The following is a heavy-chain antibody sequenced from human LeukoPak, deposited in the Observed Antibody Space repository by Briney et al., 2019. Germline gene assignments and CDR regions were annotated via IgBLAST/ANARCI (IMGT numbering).Heavy chain of an antibody. Sequence: PGGSLRLSCAASGFTFSNYGMSWVRQAPGKGLEWISAISGSGGTTYYADSVKGRFTISRDNSKNTLYLQMNSLRAEDTAVYYCAKDSLAAAGRGYSYALPDYWGQGTLVTVSS. J-gene: IGHJ4*02. V-gene: IGHV3-23*01. D-gene: IGHD5-18*01. CDR2: ISGSGGTT. CDR1: GFTFSNYG. CDR3: AKDSLAAAGRGYSYALPDY.